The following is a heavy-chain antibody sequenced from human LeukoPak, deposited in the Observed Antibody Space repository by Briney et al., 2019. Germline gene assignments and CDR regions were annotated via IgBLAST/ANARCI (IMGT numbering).Heavy chain of an antibody. CDR3: ARPDCGGDCYLYYYYYGMDV. CDR2: IWSDGSNK. Sequence: PGGSLRLSCAASGFTFSSYGMHWVRQAPGKGLEWVAVIWSDGSNKYYADSVKGRFTISRDNSKNTLYLQMNSLRAEDTAVYYCARPDCGGDCYLYYYYYGMDVWGQGTTVTVSS. CDR1: GFTFSSYG. D-gene: IGHD2-21*02. J-gene: IGHJ6*02. V-gene: IGHV3-33*01.